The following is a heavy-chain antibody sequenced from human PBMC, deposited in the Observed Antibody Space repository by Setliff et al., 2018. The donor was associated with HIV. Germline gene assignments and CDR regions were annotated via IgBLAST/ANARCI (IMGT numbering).Heavy chain of an antibody. CDR3: ARDQPTVYYTSWYDSGEYNWFDP. CDR2: IIPIFGTA. CDR1: GYTFTDHY. D-gene: IGHD6-13*01. J-gene: IGHJ5*02. Sequence: SVKVSCKASGYTFTDHYMHWVRQAPGQGLEWMGGIIPIFGTANYAQKFQGRVTITADASTSTAYMELSSLSSEDTAVYYCARDQPTVYYTSWYDSGEYNWFDPWGQGTLVTVSS. V-gene: IGHV1-69*13.